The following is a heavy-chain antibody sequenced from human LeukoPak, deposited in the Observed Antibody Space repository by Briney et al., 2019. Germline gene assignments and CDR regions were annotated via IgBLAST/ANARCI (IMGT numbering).Heavy chain of an antibody. J-gene: IGHJ4*02. V-gene: IGHV3-74*01. Sequence: PGGSLRLSCAASGFTFSSYWMHWVRQAPGKGLVWVSRIKSDGSSTSYADSVKGRFTISRDNAKNTLYLQMNSLRAEDTAVYYCAKATGYLLWGQGTLVIVSS. CDR1: GFTFSSYW. CDR2: IKSDGSST. D-gene: IGHD1-14*01. CDR3: AKATGYLL.